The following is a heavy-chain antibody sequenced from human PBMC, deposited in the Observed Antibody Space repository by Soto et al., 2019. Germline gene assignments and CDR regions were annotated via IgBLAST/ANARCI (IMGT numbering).Heavy chain of an antibody. CDR1: GDSINSRY. J-gene: IGHJ4*02. D-gene: IGHD3-10*01. V-gene: IGHV4-59*11. CDR3: VRQRGNYFDF. CDR2: IDYIGST. Sequence: SETLSLTCSVSGDSINSRYWSWIRQPPGKGLEWIGYIDYIGSTNYAPSLQSRVTMSVDTSKNQVSLKLRYVTAADTAVYYCVRQRGNYFDFWGQGTLVTVSS.